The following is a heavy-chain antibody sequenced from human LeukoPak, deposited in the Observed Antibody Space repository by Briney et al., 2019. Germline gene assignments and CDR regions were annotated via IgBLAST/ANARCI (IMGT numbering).Heavy chain of an antibody. Sequence: SETLSLTCAVSGYSISSGYYWGWIRQPPGKGLEWIGSIYHSGSTYYNPSLKSRVTISVDTSKNQFSLKLSSVTAADTAVYYCARQSVVISYYYYYTDVWGKGTTVIVSS. D-gene: IGHD3-22*01. J-gene: IGHJ6*03. V-gene: IGHV4-38-2*01. CDR2: IYHSGST. CDR3: ARQSVVISYYYYYTDV. CDR1: GYSISSGYY.